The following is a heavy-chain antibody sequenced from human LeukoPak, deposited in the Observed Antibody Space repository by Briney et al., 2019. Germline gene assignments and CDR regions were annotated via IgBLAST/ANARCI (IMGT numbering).Heavy chain of an antibody. Sequence: GGSLRPSCAASGFTVSSNYMSWVRQAPGKGLEWVSVIYSGGSTYYADSVKGRFTISRDNSKNTLYLQMNNLRAEDTAVYYCARRYSSGWLDYWGQGTLVTVSS. D-gene: IGHD6-19*01. CDR1: GFTVSSNY. J-gene: IGHJ4*02. CDR2: IYSGGST. V-gene: IGHV3-53*01. CDR3: ARRYSSGWLDY.